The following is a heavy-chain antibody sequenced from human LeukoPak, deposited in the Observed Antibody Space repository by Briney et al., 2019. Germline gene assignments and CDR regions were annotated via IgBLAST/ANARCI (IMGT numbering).Heavy chain of an antibody. D-gene: IGHD6-19*01. J-gene: IGHJ4*02. V-gene: IGHV1-69*04. CDR2: IIPILGIA. CDR1: GGTFSSYA. Sequence: EASVKVSCKASGGTFSSYAISWVRQAPGQGLEWMGRIIPILGIANYAQKFQGRVTITADKSTSTAYMELSSLRSEDTAVYYCASTLLIDSSGWYPINYWGQGTLVTVSS. CDR3: ASTLLIDSSGWYPINY.